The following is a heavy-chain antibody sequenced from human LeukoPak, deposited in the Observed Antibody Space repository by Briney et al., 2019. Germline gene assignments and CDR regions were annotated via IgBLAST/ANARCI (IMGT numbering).Heavy chain of an antibody. J-gene: IGHJ5*02. Sequence: PSETLSLICSVSGGSISNLYLSWIRQPAGKGLEWIGRIYVSGGIDYNPSLRSRVTMSVDTSKNQLSLRVRSVTAADTGVYYCARDSGTTGEVKFDPWGQGTLVTVSS. V-gene: IGHV4-4*07. CDR3: ARDSGTTGEVKFDP. CDR1: GGSISNLY. CDR2: IYVSGGI. D-gene: IGHD3-10*01.